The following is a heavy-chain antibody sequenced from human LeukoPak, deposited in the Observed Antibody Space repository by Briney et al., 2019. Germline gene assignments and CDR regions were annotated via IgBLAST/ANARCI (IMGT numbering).Heavy chain of an antibody. CDR2: IYYNRST. Sequence: SETLSLTCTVSGGSISSSSFYWGWIRQPPGKGLVWIVSIYYNRSTYYNPSLKSRLTISVDTSKNQFSLKLSSVIAADTAVYYCARRAGSNWFYYYYGMDVWGQGTTVTVSS. V-gene: IGHV4-39*01. CDR3: ARRAGSNWFYYYYGMDV. CDR1: GGSISSSSFY. D-gene: IGHD6-13*01. J-gene: IGHJ6*02.